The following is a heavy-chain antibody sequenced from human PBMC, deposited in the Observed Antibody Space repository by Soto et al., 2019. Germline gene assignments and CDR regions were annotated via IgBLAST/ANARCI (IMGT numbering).Heavy chain of an antibody. CDR3: AKSQALAGRSYFYYGIDV. J-gene: IGHJ6*02. V-gene: IGHV3-23*01. CDR1: GLVSGSTFDNYA. Sequence: EVHLLESGGGLVQPGGSLRVSCVISGLVSGSTFDNYAMNWVRQAPGKGLEWGSSTTGGGVTSYYADSVRGRFTISRDNSKNTLYLQLNSLRAEDTAVYYCAKSQALAGRSYFYYGIDVWGQGTTVTVSS. CDR2: TTGGGVTS. D-gene: IGHD6-19*01.